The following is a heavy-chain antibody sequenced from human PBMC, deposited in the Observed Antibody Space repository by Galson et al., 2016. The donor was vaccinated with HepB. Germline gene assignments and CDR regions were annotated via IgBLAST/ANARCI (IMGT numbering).Heavy chain of an antibody. CDR3: AREAAGTVDGMDV. D-gene: IGHD6-13*01. V-gene: IGHV3-53*01. CDR2: FHSAGNT. Sequence: SLRLSCAVSGFTVNSNYINWVRQAPGKGLEWVSVFHSAGNTYYADSVKGRFTISRDISKNTVYLQMNSLRTEDTAVDYCAREAAGTVDGMDVWGQGTTVTVSS. CDR1: GFTVNSNY. J-gene: IGHJ6*02.